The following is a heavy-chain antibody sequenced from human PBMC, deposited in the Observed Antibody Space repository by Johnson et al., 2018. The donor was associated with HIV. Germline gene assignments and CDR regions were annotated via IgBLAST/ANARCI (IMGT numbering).Heavy chain of an antibody. J-gene: IGHJ3*02. Sequence: QVQLVESGGGVVQPGRSLRLSCAASGSTFSSYAMHWVRQAPGKGLEWVAVISYDGSNKYYADSVKGRFTISRDNSKNTLYLQMNSLRAEDTAVYYCARDIGHTPPDAFDIWGQGTMVTVSS. V-gene: IGHV3-30*04. CDR1: GSTFSSYA. CDR3: ARDIGHTPPDAFDI. CDR2: ISYDGSNK. D-gene: IGHD3-16*02.